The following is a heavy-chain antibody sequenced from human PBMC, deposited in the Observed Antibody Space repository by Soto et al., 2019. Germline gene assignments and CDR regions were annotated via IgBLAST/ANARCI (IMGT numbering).Heavy chain of an antibody. D-gene: IGHD2-21*01. CDR3: ARGPEHPVGGAHCQFYCMAA. CDR2: MNPNSGDT. V-gene: IGHV1-8*01. Sequence: GASVKVSCKGSGYTFTSYDINWVRQATGQGLEWMGWMNPNSGDTGYAQKFQGRVTMTRDTSISTAYMELSNLRSDDTAVYFCARGPEHPVGGAHCQFYCMAAWGKGTTVTVSS. J-gene: IGHJ6*03. CDR1: GYTFTSYD.